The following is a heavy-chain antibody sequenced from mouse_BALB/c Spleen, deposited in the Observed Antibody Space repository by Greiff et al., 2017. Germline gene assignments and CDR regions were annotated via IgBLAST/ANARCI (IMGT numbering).Heavy chain of an antibody. Sequence: QVQLQQSGAELMKPGASVKISCKATGYTFSSYWIEWVKQRPGHGLEWIGEILPGSGSTNYNEKFKGKATFTADTSSNTAYMQLSSLTSEDSAVYYCARPDLFSYYGGAWFAYWGQGTLVTVSA. J-gene: IGHJ3*01. CDR2: ILPGSGST. CDR3: ARPDLFSYYGGAWFAY. V-gene: IGHV1-9*01. CDR1: GYTFSSYW. D-gene: IGHD1-1*01.